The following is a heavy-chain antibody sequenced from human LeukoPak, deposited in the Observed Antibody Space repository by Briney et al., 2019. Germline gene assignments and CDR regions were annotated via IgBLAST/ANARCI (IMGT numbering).Heavy chain of an antibody. D-gene: IGHD4-17*01. J-gene: IGHJ4*02. CDR2: IDPSGGST. Sequence: ASVKVSCKASGYTFTSYYMHWVRQAPGQGLEWMGIIDPSGGSTSYAQKFQGRVTMTRDTSTSTVYMELSSLRSEDTAVYYCATTYGDYYFDYWGQGTLVTVSS. CDR3: ATTYGDYYFDY. V-gene: IGHV1-46*01. CDR1: GYTFTSYY.